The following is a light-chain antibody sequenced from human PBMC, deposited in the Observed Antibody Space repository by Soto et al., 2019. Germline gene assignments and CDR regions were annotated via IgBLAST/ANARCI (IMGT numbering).Light chain of an antibody. CDR2: EVS. Sequence: QSVLTQPASVSGSPGQSITISCTGTSSDVGNYIYVFWFQQHPGKAPKLIISEVSNRPSGVSSRFSGSKSGNTASLTISGLQAEDEAHYYCTSYPTSSTYVFGNGTKVTVL. CDR1: SSDVGNYIY. J-gene: IGLJ1*01. CDR3: TSYPTSSTYV. V-gene: IGLV2-14*01.